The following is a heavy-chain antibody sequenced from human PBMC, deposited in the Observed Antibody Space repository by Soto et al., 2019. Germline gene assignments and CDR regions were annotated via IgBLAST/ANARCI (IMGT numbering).Heavy chain of an antibody. D-gene: IGHD2-2*01. V-gene: IGHV3-9*01. J-gene: IGHJ3*01. CDR2: ISWNSGNI. CDR1: GFTFDDYA. CDR3: TKGASTSCFSAFDL. Sequence: EVQLVESGGGVVQPGRSLRLSCSASGFTFDDYAMNWVRQAPGKGLELVSSISWNSGNIVYADSVRGRFTISRDNAKTSLHLQMNSLRAEDTALYYCTKGASTSCFSAFDLWGQGTMVTVSS.